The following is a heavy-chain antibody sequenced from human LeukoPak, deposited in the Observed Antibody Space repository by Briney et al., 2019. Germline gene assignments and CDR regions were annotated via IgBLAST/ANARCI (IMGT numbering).Heavy chain of an antibody. J-gene: IGHJ4*02. D-gene: IGHD2-2*01. V-gene: IGHV3-74*01. CDR3: ARVGYCSSTSCSFDY. Sequence: GGSLRLSCAASGFTFSSYWMHWVRQAPGKGLVWVSRINSDGSSTSYADSVKGRFTISRDNAENTLYLQMNSLRAEDTAVYYCARVGYCSSTSCSFDYWGQGTLVTVSS. CDR2: INSDGSST. CDR1: GFTFSSYW.